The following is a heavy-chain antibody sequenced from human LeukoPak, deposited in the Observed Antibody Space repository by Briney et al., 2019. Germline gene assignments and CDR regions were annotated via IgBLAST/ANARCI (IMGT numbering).Heavy chain of an antibody. J-gene: IGHJ4*02. CDR3: STSGGSGTYGLGGH. Sequence: GGSLRLSCAASGFTFSSYAMSWVRQAPGKGLEWVSVISASGGSTYYADSVKGRFTISRDNSKNTLYLQMNSLKTEDTAVYYCSTSGGSGTYGLGGHWGQGTLVTVSS. CDR2: ISASGGST. CDR1: GFTFSSYA. V-gene: IGHV3-23*01. D-gene: IGHD3-10*01.